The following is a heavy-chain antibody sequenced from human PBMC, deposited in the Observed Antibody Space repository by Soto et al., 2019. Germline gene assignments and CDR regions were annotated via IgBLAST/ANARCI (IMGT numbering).Heavy chain of an antibody. CDR2: INSDVSST. CDR1: GFTFSSYW. D-gene: IGHD2-15*01. J-gene: IGHJ4*02. Sequence: EVQLVESGGGLVQPGGSLRLSCAASGFTFSSYWMHWGRQAPGKGLVWVSRINSDVSSTSYADSVKGRFTISRDNAKNSLYLQMIRLRAEDTSVYYCVRTSLVVAAATREDYWGQGTLVTVSS. CDR3: VRTSLVVAAATREDY. V-gene: IGHV3-74*01.